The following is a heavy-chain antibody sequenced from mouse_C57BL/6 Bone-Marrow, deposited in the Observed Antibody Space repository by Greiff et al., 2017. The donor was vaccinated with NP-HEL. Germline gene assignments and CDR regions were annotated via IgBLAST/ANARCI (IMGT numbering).Heavy chain of an antibody. CDR2: ISYDGSN. Sequence: EVKLEESGPGLVKPSQSLSLTCSVTGYSITSGYYWNWIRQFPGNKLEWMGYISYDGSNNYNPSLKNRISITRDTSKNQFFLKLNSVTTEDTATYYCAREAYYYGPWGQGTTLTVSS. J-gene: IGHJ2*01. CDR3: AREAYYYGP. CDR1: GYSITSGYY. D-gene: IGHD1-1*01. V-gene: IGHV3-6*01.